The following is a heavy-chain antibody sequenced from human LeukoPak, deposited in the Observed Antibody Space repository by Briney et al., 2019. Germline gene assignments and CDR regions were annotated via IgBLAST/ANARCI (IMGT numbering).Heavy chain of an antibody. J-gene: IGHJ4*01. CDR2: TSGSGGST. Sequence: GGSLRLSCAASGFTFSTYGMSWVRPAPGKGLEWVSATSGSGGSTYYADSVKGRFTISRDNSKNTLYLQMNSLRAEDTAVYYCAKALWSGYYIDYWGQEPWSPSPQ. CDR1: GFTFSTYG. D-gene: IGHD3-3*01. V-gene: IGHV3-23*01. CDR3: AKALWSGYYIDY.